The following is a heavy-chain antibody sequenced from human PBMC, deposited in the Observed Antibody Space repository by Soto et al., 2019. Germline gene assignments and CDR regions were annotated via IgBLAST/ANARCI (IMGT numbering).Heavy chain of an antibody. CDR3: ARYQEAAPFND. CDR2: MTPSGYI. Sequence: QVQLVQSGAEVRKPGASVKVSCKASGFPFTSLDINWVRQAPGQGLEWVGYMTPSGYIGFAQKCRGRVSMTRDASTSTGSMELSSLRSDDTAVYSCARYQEAAPFNDWGQGTLVTVSS. CDR1: GFPFTSLD. D-gene: IGHD6-25*01. V-gene: IGHV1-8*01. J-gene: IGHJ4*02.